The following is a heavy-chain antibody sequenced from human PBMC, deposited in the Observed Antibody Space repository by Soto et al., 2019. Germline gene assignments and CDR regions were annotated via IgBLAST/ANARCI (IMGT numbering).Heavy chain of an antibody. CDR2: VSANNGDT. Sequence: QVQLVQSGPEVKEPGASVRVSCKASGYTFTSYGFSWVRQAPGQGLEWVGWVSANNGDTNSARNLQGRVTLTTDTSTSTAYMDLRSLTSDDTAVYYCARDFRDSCGGTRWIYFDYWGQGTLVTVSS. J-gene: IGHJ4*02. CDR3: ARDFRDSCGGTRWIYFDY. V-gene: IGHV1-18*01. D-gene: IGHD2-21*01. CDR1: GYTFTSYG.